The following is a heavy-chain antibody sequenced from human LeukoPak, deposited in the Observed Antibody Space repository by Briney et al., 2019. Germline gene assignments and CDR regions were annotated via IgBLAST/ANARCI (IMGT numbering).Heavy chain of an antibody. J-gene: IGHJ4*02. D-gene: IGHD6-6*01. CDR1: GFTFSSYW. V-gene: IGHV3-7*01. CDR2: IKQDGSEK. CDR3: ARDGGEQLVGPFDY. Sequence: PGGSLRLSCAASGFTFSSYWMSWVRQTPGKGLEWVANIKQDGSEKDYVDSVKSRFTISRDNAKNSLYLQMNSLRVEDTAVYYCARDGGEQLVGPFDYWGQGTLVTVSS.